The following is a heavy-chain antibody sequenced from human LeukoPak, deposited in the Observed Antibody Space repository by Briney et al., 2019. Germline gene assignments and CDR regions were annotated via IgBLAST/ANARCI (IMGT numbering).Heavy chain of an antibody. CDR2: INTNTGNP. Sequence: ASVKVSCKASGYTFTSYAINWVRQAPGQGLEWMGWINTNTGNPTYAQGFTGRFVFSLDTSVSTAYLQISSLKAEDTAVYYCASSTSWYQSSGRYFGSWGQGTLVTVSS. CDR3: ASSTSWYQSSGRYFGS. V-gene: IGHV7-4-1*02. D-gene: IGHD6-13*01. CDR1: GYTFTSYA. J-gene: IGHJ4*02.